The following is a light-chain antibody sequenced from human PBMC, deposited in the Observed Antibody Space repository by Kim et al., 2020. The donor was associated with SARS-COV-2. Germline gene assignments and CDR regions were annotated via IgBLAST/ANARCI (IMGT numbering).Light chain of an antibody. V-gene: IGKV3-20*01. J-gene: IGKJ1*01. CDR2: GAS. CDR3: QQDGTKPRT. Sequence: SPRESATLSCEARQTVESWSLAWYQQIPGQVPRLFIYGASSRATGVPDRFSGSGSGTEFTLTISRLEPEDSAVYYCQQDGTKPRTFGQGTKVE. CDR1: QTVESWS.